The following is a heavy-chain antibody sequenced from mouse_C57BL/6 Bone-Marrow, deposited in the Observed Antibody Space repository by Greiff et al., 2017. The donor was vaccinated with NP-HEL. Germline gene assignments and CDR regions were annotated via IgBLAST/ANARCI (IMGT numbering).Heavy chain of an antibody. CDR2: IYPGSGST. Sequence: QVQLQQSGAELVKPGASVKMSCKASGYTFTSYWITWVKQRPGQGLEWIGDIYPGSGSTNYNEKFKSKATLTVDTSSSTAYMQLSSLTSEDSAVYYCARRDDYDYDWFAYWGQGTLVTVSA. D-gene: IGHD2-4*01. V-gene: IGHV1-55*01. J-gene: IGHJ3*01. CDR1: GYTFTSYW. CDR3: ARRDDYDYDWFAY.